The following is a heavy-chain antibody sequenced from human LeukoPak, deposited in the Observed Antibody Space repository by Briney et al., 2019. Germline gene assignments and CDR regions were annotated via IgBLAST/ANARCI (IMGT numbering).Heavy chain of an antibody. D-gene: IGHD3-16*01. CDR3: ASLMTTLPRGFDY. V-gene: IGHV3-30-3*01. J-gene: IGHJ4*02. Sequence: PGGSLRLSCAASGFTFSSYAMSWVRQAPGKGLEGVAVISYDGSNKYYADSVKGRFTISRDNSKNTLYLQMNSLRAEDTAVYYCASLMTTLPRGFDYWGQGTLVTVSS. CDR1: GFTFSSYA. CDR2: ISYDGSNK.